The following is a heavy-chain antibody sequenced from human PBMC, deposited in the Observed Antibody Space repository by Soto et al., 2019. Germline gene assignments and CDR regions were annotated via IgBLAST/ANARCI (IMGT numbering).Heavy chain of an antibody. Sequence: RRLSCAASGFTFSRYVMSWVRQAPGKVLEWVSGISGGGSNTFYADSVKGRFTISRDNSKNTLLLQMNSLGAEDTAVYYCAKDSNKYSSSLRGRYFEYWGQGSVVSVS. D-gene: IGHD4-4*01. V-gene: IGHV3-23*01. J-gene: IGHJ4*02. CDR1: GFTFSRYV. CDR2: ISGGGSNT. CDR3: AKDSNKYSSSLRGRYFEY.